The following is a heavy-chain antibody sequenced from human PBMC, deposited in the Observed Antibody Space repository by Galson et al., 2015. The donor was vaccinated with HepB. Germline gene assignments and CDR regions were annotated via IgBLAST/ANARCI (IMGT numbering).Heavy chain of an antibody. Sequence: FLRLYCAASGFTYRDYYMSWIRQAPGKGLEWGSYSSRSGRTIYYADSVKGRFTISRDNAKNSLYLQMNSLRAEDTAVYYCAREATMTSYYFDYWGQGTLVTVSS. D-gene: IGHD5-12*01. CDR1: GFTYRDYY. CDR3: AREATMTSYYFDY. V-gene: IGHV3-11*01. J-gene: IGHJ4*02. CDR2: SSRSGRTI.